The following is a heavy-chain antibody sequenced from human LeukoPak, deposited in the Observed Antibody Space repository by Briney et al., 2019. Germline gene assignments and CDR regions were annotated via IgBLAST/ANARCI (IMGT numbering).Heavy chain of an antibody. J-gene: IGHJ4*02. Sequence: PGXSLRLSCAASGFTFSSYEMNWVRQAPGKGLEWVSYISSSGSTIYYADSVKGRFTISRDNAKNSLYLQMNSLRAEDTAVYYCARGHDYGGHFDYWGQGTLVTVSS. CDR3: ARGHDYGGHFDY. V-gene: IGHV3-48*03. D-gene: IGHD4/OR15-4a*01. CDR1: GFTFSSYE. CDR2: ISSSGSTI.